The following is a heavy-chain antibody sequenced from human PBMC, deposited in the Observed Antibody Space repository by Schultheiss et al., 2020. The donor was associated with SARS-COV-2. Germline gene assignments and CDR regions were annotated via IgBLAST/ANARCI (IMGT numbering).Heavy chain of an antibody. V-gene: IGHV3-21*04. J-gene: IGHJ6*03. CDR1: GFTFSSYS. D-gene: IGHD1-26*01. Sequence: GGSLRLSCAASGFTFSSYSMNWVRQAPGKGLDWVSSISSSSSYIYYADSVKGRFTISRDNAKNSLYLQMNSLRAEDTALYYCARDMRKFSGYDSYMDVWGKGATVTVSS. CDR2: ISSSSSYI. CDR3: ARDMRKFSGYDSYMDV.